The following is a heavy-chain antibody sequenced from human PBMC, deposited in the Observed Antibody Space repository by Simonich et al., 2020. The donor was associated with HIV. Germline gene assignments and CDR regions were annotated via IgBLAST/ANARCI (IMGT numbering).Heavy chain of an antibody. V-gene: IGHV3-9*03. J-gene: IGHJ4*02. CDR2: ISWNSGSI. CDR3: AKDRYSSSSGSFDY. CDR1: VFTFDDYA. D-gene: IGHD6-6*01. Sequence: EVQLVESGGGLVQPGRSLRLSCAASVFTFDDYAMHWVRQAPGNGREWVSVISWNSGSIGYADSVKGRFTISRDNAKNSLYLQMNSLRAEDMALYYCAKDRYSSSSGSFDYWGQGTLVTVSS.